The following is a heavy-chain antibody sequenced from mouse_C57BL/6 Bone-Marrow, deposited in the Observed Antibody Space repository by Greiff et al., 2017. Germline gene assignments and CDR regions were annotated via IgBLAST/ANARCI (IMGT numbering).Heavy chain of an antibody. CDR1: GFTFTAYY. Sequence: EVKLVESGGGLVQPGGSLSLSCAASGFTFTAYYMSWVRQPPGKALEWLGFIRNKANGYTTEYSASVKGRFTISRDNSQSILYLQMNALRAEDSATDYCARYYGSSPWYFDVWGTGTTVTVSS. D-gene: IGHD1-1*01. CDR3: ARYYGSSPWYFDV. CDR2: IRNKANGYTT. V-gene: IGHV7-3*01. J-gene: IGHJ1*03.